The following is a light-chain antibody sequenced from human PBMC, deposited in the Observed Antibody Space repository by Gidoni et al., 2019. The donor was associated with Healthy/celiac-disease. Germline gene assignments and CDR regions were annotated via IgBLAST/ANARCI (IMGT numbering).Light chain of an antibody. V-gene: IGLV2-14*03. Sequence: QSALTQPASVSGSPGQSITISCTGTSRDVGGYNYVSCYQQPPGKAPKLMIYDVSNRPSGVSNRFSGSKSGNTASLTISGLQAEDEADYYCSSYTSSSTLVVFGGGTKLTVL. J-gene: IGLJ2*01. CDR2: DVS. CDR3: SSYTSSSTLVV. CDR1: SRDVGGYNY.